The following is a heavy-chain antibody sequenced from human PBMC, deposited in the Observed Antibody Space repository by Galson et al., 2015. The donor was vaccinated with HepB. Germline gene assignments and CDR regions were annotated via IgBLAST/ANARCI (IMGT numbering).Heavy chain of an antibody. CDR3: AGCNLLWFGELSCDAFDI. CDR2: INPSGGST. J-gene: IGHJ3*02. D-gene: IGHD3-10*01. CDR1: GYTFTSYY. Sequence: SVKVSCKASGYTFTSYYMHWVRQAPGQGLEWMGIINPSGGSTSYAQKLQGRVTMTRDTSTSTVYMELSSLKASDTAMYYCAGCNLLWFGELSCDAFDIWGQGTMVTVSS. V-gene: IGHV1-46*04.